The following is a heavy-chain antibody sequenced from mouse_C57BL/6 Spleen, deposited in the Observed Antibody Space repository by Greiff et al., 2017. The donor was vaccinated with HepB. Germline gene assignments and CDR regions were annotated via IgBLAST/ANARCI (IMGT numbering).Heavy chain of an antibody. CDR3: AREMGYSNSGDY. D-gene: IGHD2-5*01. Sequence: EVQLQQSGPELVKPGASVKISCKASGYTFTDYYMNWVKQSHGKSLEWIGDINPNNGGTSYNQKFKGKATLTVDKSSSTAYMELRSLTSEDSAVYYCAREMGYSNSGDYWGQGTTLTVSS. CDR1: GYTFTDYY. V-gene: IGHV1-26*01. J-gene: IGHJ2*01. CDR2: INPNNGGT.